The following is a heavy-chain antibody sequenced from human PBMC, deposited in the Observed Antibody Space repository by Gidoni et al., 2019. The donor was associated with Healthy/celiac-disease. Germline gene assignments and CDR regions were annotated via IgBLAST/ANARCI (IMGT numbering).Heavy chain of an antibody. CDR2: ISYDGSNK. D-gene: IGHD3-22*01. CDR3: ARNSIGVVMYYFDY. V-gene: IGHV3-30*04. J-gene: IGHJ4*02. CDR1: GFTFSSFA. Sequence: QVQLVESGGGVVQPGRSLRLSCAASGFTFSSFAMHWVRQDPGKGLEWVAVISYDGSNKYYADSVKGRFTISRDNSKNTLYLQMNSLRAEDTAVYYCARNSIGVVMYYFDYWGQGTLVTVSS.